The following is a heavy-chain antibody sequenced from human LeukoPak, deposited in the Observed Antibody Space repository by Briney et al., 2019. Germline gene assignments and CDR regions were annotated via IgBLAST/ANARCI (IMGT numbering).Heavy chain of an antibody. CDR2: IYPSDSDT. CDR1: GYSFTNYW. CDR3: ARRYCSSTSCNHDAFDI. V-gene: IGHV5-51*01. Sequence: GESLKISCKGSGYSFTNYWIGWVRQMPGKGLEWMGIIYPSDSDTRYSPSFQGQVTISADKSISTAYLQWSSLKASDTAMYYCARRYCSSTSCNHDAFDIWGQGTMVTVSS. J-gene: IGHJ3*02. D-gene: IGHD2-2*01.